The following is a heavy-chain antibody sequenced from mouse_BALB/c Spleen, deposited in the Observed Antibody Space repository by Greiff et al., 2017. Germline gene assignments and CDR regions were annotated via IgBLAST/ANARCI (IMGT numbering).Heavy chain of an antibody. Sequence: EVKLMESGGGLVQPGGSRKLSCAASGFTFSSFGMHWVRQAPEKGLEWVAYISSGSSTIYYADTVKGRFTISRDNPKNTLFLQMTSLRSEDTAMYYCAREGYYGSSPGYFDYWGQGTTLTVSS. CDR2: ISSGSSTI. CDR3: AREGYYGSSPGYFDY. V-gene: IGHV5-17*02. D-gene: IGHD1-1*01. J-gene: IGHJ2*01. CDR1: GFTFSSFG.